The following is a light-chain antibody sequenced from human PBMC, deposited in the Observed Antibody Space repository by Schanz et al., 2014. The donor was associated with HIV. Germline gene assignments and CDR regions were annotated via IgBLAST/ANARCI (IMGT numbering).Light chain of an antibody. CDR1: STDVGSYNL. CDR2: EVS. J-gene: IGLJ3*02. CDR3: SSYTTTNTWL. Sequence: QSVLTQPASVSGSPGQSITISCTGTSTDVGSYNLVSWYQQHPGKAPKLMIYEVSKWPSGVSNRFSGSKSGNTASLTISALQAEDEADYYCSSYTTTNTWLFGGGTKLTVL. V-gene: IGLV2-14*02.